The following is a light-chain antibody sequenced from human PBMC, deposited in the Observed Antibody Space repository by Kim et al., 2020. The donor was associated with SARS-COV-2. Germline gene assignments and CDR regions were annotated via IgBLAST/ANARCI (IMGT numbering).Light chain of an antibody. V-gene: IGLV2-14*03. J-gene: IGLJ1*01. CDR1: SSDVGCYDY. Sequence: GQSITISCTGTSSDVGCYDYVSWYQQHPGKAPILIIYHVINRPSGVSNRFSGSKSGNTASLTISGLQAEDEADYYCSSYASSTSYVFGTGTKVTVL. CDR2: HVI. CDR3: SSYASSTSYV.